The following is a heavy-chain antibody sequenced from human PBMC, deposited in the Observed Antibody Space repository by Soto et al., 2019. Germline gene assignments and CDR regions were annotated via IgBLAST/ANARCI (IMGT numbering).Heavy chain of an antibody. D-gene: IGHD3-10*01. V-gene: IGHV3-9*01. Sequence: GGSLRLSCAASGFTFDDYAMHWVRQAPGKGLEWVSGISWNSGSIGYADSVKGRFTISRDNAKNSLYLQMNSLRAEDTALYYCANGGGYGSGSYVDYWGQGTLVTVSS. CDR3: ANGGGYGSGSYVDY. CDR1: GFTFDDYA. J-gene: IGHJ4*02. CDR2: ISWNSGSI.